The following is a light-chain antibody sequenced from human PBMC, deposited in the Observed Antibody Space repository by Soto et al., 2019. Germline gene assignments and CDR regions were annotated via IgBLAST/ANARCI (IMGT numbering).Light chain of an antibody. CDR1: QDISND. V-gene: IGKV1-27*01. CDR2: SSS. J-gene: IGKJ4*01. Sequence: DFQMTQSPSSLSASVGDRVTITCRASQDISNDVAWYQQKPGKPPNLLISSSSTLQSGVPSRFSGTGYGTDFTLTIGHLQPDDVATYYCQKYNSFPPTFGGGTKVEI. CDR3: QKYNSFPPT.